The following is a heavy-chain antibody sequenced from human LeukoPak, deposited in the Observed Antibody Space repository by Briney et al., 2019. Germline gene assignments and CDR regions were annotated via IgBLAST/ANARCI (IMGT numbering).Heavy chain of an antibody. J-gene: IGHJ3*02. V-gene: IGHV3-23*01. CDR3: SKDPNGDYVGAFDM. CDR2: ITGSGRGT. D-gene: IGHD4-17*01. Sequence: GGSLTLSCTASGLTFSNYATTWVRQAPGKGLEWVSSITGSGRGTYYADSVKSRFSVSRDNSQNTVFLHMNSLRADDTALYYCSKDPNGDYVGAFDMWGPGTMVTVSS. CDR1: GLTFSNYA.